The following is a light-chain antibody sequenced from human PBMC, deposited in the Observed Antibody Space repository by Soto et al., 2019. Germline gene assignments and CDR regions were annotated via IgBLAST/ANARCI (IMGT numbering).Light chain of an antibody. CDR1: SSDVGVSRS. V-gene: IGLV2-11*01. J-gene: IGLJ1*01. CDR3: CSYEGRFF. CDR2: DVT. Sequence: QSVLTQPRSVSGSPGQSVTISCTGTSSDVGVSRSVSWYQQHPGKAPKLIISDVTKRPSEVPYRFSGSKSGNTASLTISGLQAADEADYYCCSYEGRFFFGTGTKVTVL.